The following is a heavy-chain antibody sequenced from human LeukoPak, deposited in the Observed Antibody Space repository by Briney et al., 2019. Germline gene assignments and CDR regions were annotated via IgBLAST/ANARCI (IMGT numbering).Heavy chain of an antibody. V-gene: IGHV4-59*01. D-gene: IGHD6-13*01. CDR2: IYYSGST. CDR3: ARDRVGQQLVGRNYYYYYMDV. Sequence: PSETLSLTCTVSGGSISSYYWSWIRQPPGKGLEWIGYIYYSGSTNYNPSLKSLVTISVDTSKNQFSLKLSSVTAADTAVYYCARDRVGQQLVGRNYYYYYMDVWGKGTTVTISS. CDR1: GGSISSYY. J-gene: IGHJ6*03.